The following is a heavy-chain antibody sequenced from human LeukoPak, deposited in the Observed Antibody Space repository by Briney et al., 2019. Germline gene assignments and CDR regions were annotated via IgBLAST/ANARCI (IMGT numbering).Heavy chain of an antibody. D-gene: IGHD4-23*01. Sequence: GGSLRLSCAASGFIFSSYTMYWVRQAPAKGLEWVSSISSSTTYIYYADSVKGRFTISRDNAKNSLYLQMNSLRAEDTAVYYCARSRGGITVATCDYWGQGTLVTVSS. V-gene: IGHV3-21*01. CDR2: ISSSTTYI. CDR1: GFIFSSYT. CDR3: ARSRGGITVATCDY. J-gene: IGHJ4*02.